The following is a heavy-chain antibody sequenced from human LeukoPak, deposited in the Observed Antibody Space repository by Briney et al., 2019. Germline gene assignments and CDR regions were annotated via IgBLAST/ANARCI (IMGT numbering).Heavy chain of an antibody. Sequence: GGSLRLSCAASGFTFSSYSMDWVRQAPGKGLEWVSSISSSSSYIYYADSVKGRFTISRDNAKNSLYLQMYSLRAEDTAVYYCARIVGAYYYGMDVWGQGTTVTVSS. CDR3: ARIVGAYYYGMDV. CDR2: ISSSSSYI. D-gene: IGHD1-26*01. V-gene: IGHV3-21*01. CDR1: GFTFSSYS. J-gene: IGHJ6*02.